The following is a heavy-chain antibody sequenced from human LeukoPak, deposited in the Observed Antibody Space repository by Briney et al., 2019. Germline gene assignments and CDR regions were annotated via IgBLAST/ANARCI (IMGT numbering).Heavy chain of an antibody. CDR1: GYTFTGYY. CDR2: INPNSGGT. CDR3: ARGAGGLELRSDWLDP. V-gene: IGHV1-2*02. J-gene: IGHJ5*02. Sequence: ASVKVSCKASGYTFTGYYMHWVRQAPGQGLEWMGWINPNSGGTNYAQKFQGRVTMTRDTSISTAYMELSRLRSDDTAVYYCARGAGGLELRSDWLDPWGQGTLVTVSS. D-gene: IGHD1-7*01.